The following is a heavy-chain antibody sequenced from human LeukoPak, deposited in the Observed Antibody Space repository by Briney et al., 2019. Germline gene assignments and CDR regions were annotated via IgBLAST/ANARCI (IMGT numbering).Heavy chain of an antibody. D-gene: IGHD3-3*01. CDR2: INPNSGGT. CDR1: GYTFTGYY. CDR3: AREAITIFGVVKSPYFDY. Sequence: ASVKVSCKAFGYTFTGYYMHWVRQAPGQGLEWMGWINPNSGGTNYAQKFQGRVTMTRDTSISTAYMELSRLRSDDTAVYYCAREAITIFGVVKSPYFDYWGQGTLVTVSS. J-gene: IGHJ4*02. V-gene: IGHV1-2*02.